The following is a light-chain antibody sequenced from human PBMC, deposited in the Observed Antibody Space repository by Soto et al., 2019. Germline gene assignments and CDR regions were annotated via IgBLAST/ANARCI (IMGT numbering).Light chain of an antibody. CDR1: QSVSSSY. J-gene: IGKJ4*01. CDR3: QQRNNWPPVT. V-gene: IGKV3D-20*02. Sequence: ESVLTQSPGTLSLSPGERATLSCRASQSVSSSYLAWYQQKPGQAPRLLIYDASNRATGIPARFSGSGSGTDFTLTISSLEPEDFAVYYCQQRNNWPPVTFGGGTKVDIK. CDR2: DAS.